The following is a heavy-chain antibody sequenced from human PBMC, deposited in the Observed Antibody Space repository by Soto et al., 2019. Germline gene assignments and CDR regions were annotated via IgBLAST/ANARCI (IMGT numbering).Heavy chain of an antibody. J-gene: IGHJ3*02. V-gene: IGHV4-39*01. CDR1: GGSISSSSYH. CDR3: ARLRRDGQTGFAFDI. D-gene: IGHD1-1*01. Sequence: QLQLQESGPGLVKPSETLSLTCTVSGGSISSSSYHWGWIRQPPGKGLEWIGCIYYSGSTYYNLSLKSRVTISVDTSKNQFSLKLTSVTAAATAVYYCARLRRDGQTGFAFDIWGQGTMVTVSS. CDR2: IYYSGST.